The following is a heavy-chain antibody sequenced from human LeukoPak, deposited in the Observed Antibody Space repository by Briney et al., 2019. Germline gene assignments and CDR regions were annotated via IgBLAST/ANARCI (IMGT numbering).Heavy chain of an antibody. CDR2: INSDGSST. J-gene: IGHJ4*02. CDR1: GFTFSSYW. Sequence: GGSLRLSCAASGFTFSSYWMHWVRQAPGKGLVWVSRINSDGSSTSYADSVKGRFTISRDNAKNTLYLQMNSPRAEDTAVYYCARQTGTPLPSIFDYWGQGTLVTVSS. CDR3: ARQTGTPLPSIFDY. D-gene: IGHD1-1*01. V-gene: IGHV3-74*01.